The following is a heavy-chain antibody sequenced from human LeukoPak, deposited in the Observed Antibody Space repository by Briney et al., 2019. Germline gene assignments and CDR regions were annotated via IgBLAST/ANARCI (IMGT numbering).Heavy chain of an antibody. V-gene: IGHV4-34*01. Sequence: KASETLSLTCAVYGGSFSGYYWSWIRQPPGKGLEWIGEINHSGSTNYNPSLKSRVTISVDTSKNQFSLKLSSVTAADTAVYYCARGPLDSSDSRGYFQHWGQGTLVTVSS. CDR1: GGSFSGYY. CDR3: ARGPLDSSDSRGYFQH. J-gene: IGHJ1*01. D-gene: IGHD3-22*01. CDR2: INHSGST.